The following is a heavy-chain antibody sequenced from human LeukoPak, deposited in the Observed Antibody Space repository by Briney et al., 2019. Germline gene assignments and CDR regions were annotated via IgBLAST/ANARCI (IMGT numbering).Heavy chain of an antibody. CDR1: GASISSYY. CDR3: ASRGYDGHFDY. J-gene: IGHJ4*02. CDR2: IYHSGST. D-gene: IGHD5-12*01. V-gene: IGHV4-38-2*02. Sequence: PSETLSLTCTVSGASISSYYWGWIRQPPGKGLEWIGSIYHSGSTYYNPSLKSRVTISVDTSKNQFSLKLSSVTAADTAVYYCASRGYDGHFDYWGQGTLVTVSS.